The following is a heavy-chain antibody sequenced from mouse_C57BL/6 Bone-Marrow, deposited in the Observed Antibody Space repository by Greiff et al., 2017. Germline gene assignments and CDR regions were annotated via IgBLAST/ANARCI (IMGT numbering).Heavy chain of an antibody. Sequence: LEWIGAIYPGNSDTSYNQKFKGKAKLTAVTSASTAYMELSSLTNEDSAVYYCTRGGENWPLYFDYWGQGTTLTVSS. V-gene: IGHV1-5*01. D-gene: IGHD4-1*01. CDR2: IYPGNSDT. CDR3: TRGGENWPLYFDY. J-gene: IGHJ2*01.